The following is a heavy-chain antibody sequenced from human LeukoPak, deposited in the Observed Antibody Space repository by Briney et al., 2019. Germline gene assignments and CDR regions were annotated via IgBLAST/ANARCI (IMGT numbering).Heavy chain of an antibody. D-gene: IGHD5-24*01. V-gene: IGHV3-23*01. Sequence: GGSLRLSCVASGFTFGTYAMSWVRQAPGKGLEWVSGISGSAGSIDYADSVKGRFTISRDNSKNTLYLQMNSLRAEDTAVYFCAKRADGYKVALAAGLGVWGQGTTVTASS. CDR1: GFTFGTYA. CDR3: AKRADGYKVALAAGLGV. J-gene: IGHJ6*02. CDR2: ISGSAGSI.